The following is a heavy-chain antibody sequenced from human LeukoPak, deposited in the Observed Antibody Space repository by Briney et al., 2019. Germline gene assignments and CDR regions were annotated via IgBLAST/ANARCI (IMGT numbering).Heavy chain of an antibody. CDR2: ISGDGGST. V-gene: IGHV3-43*02. Sequence: PGGSLRLSCAASGFTFDDYAMHWVRQAPGKGLEWVSLISGDGGSTYYADSVKGRFTISRDNSKNSLYLQMNSLRTEDTALYYCAKDNGRRYYDYVWGSYRYAFDYWGQGTLVTVSS. CDR1: GFTFDDYA. J-gene: IGHJ4*02. D-gene: IGHD3-16*02. CDR3: AKDNGRRYYDYVWGSYRYAFDY.